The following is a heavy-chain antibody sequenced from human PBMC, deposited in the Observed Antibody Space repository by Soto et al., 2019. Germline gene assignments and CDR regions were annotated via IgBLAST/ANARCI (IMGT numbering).Heavy chain of an antibody. D-gene: IGHD3-10*01. V-gene: IGHV3-15*01. Sequence: KTGGSLRLSCAASGFTFSNAWMSWVRQAPGKGLEWVGRIKSKTDGGTTDYAAPVKGRFTISRDDSKNTLYLQMNSLKTEDTAVYYCTTYGSGSYYDYYYGMDVWGQGTTVTVSS. CDR3: TTYGSGSYYDYYYGMDV. J-gene: IGHJ6*02. CDR1: GFTFSNAW. CDR2: IKSKTDGGTT.